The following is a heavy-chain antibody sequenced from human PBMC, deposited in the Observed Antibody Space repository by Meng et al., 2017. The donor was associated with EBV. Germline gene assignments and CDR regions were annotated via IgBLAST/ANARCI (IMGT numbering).Heavy chain of an antibody. CDR3: ACRGDRTDY. CDR1: LSLFPRCG. CDR2: ISAYNGNP. J-gene: IGHJ4*02. D-gene: IGHD2-21*02. V-gene: IGHV1-18*01. Sequence: SCRGSLSLFPRCGIVWGQRAPGQGLEWMGWISAYNGNPNYAQKLKGRVTMTTDTSTITAYMELRSLRSDNPAVYYCACRGDRTDYWGQGTLVTVSS.